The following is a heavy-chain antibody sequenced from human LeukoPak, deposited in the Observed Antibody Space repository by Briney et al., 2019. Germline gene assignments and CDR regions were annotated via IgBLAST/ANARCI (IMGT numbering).Heavy chain of an antibody. CDR1: GGSISSSSYY. D-gene: IGHD3-3*01. J-gene: IGHJ5*02. Sequence: SETLSLTCTVSGGSISSSSYYWGWIRQPPGKGLEWIGSIYYSGSTYYNPSLKSRVTISVDTSKNQFSLKLSSVTAAGTAVYYCARHKGGPYDFWSGRYNWFDPWGQGTLVTVSS. CDR2: IYYSGST. CDR3: ARHKGGPYDFWSGRYNWFDP. V-gene: IGHV4-39*01.